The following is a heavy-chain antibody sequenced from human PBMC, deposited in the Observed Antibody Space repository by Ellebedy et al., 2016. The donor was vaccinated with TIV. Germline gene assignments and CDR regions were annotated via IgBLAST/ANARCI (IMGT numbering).Heavy chain of an antibody. CDR3: ARDSYDSSGFDC. CDR1: GYTLTELS. D-gene: IGHD3-22*01. Sequence: AASVKVSCKVFGYTLTELSMHWVRQAPGQGLEWMGIINPSGGSTSYAQKFQGRVTMTRDTSTSTVYMELSSLRSEDTAVYYCARDSYDSSGFDCWGQGTLVTVSS. CDR2: INPSGGST. V-gene: IGHV1-46*01. J-gene: IGHJ4*02.